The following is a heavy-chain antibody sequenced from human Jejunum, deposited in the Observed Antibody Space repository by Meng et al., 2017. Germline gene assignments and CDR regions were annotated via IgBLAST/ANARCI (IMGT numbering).Heavy chain of an antibody. CDR1: GYSFISYG. Sequence: ASVKVSCKSSGYSFISYGISWVRQAPGQGPEWMGWISVDNGNTKYAQKLQGRVTMTTDISTSTAYMELRSLRSDDTAVYYCARDGQPADASGALDYWGQGTLVTVSS. J-gene: IGHJ4*02. CDR2: ISVDNGNT. D-gene: IGHD6-13*01. V-gene: IGHV1-18*01. CDR3: ARDGQPADASGALDY.